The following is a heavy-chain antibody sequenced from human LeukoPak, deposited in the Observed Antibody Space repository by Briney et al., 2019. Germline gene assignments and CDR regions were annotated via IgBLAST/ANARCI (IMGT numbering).Heavy chain of an antibody. CDR2: IYYSGST. J-gene: IGHJ5*02. Sequence: PSETLSLTCTVSGGSISSYYWSWIRQPPGKGLEWIGYIYYSGSTNYNPSLKSRVTISVDTSKNQFSLKLSSVTAADTAVYYCAKGYFDWLGDNWFDPWGQGTLVTVSS. CDR1: GGSISSYY. D-gene: IGHD3-9*01. CDR3: AKGYFDWLGDNWFDP. V-gene: IGHV4-59*01.